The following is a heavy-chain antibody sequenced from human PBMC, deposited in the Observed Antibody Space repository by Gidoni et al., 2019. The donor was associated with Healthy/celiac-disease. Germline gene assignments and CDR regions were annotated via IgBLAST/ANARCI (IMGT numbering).Heavy chain of an antibody. V-gene: IGHV5-10-1*03. D-gene: IGHD5-18*01. J-gene: IGHJ6*03. CDR1: GYSFTSYW. CDR3: AGLIGYSYGYGDYYYMDV. Sequence: EVQLVQSGAEVKKPGESLRISCKGSGYSFTSYWISWVRQMPGKGLEWMGRIDPSDSYTNYSPSFQGHVTISADKSISTAYRQWSSLKASDTAMYYCAGLIGYSYGYGDYYYMDVWGKGTTVTVSS. CDR2: IDPSDSYT.